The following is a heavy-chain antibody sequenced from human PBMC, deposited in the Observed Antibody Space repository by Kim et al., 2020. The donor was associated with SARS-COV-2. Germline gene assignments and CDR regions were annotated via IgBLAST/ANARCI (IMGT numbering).Heavy chain of an antibody. V-gene: IGHV3-7*01. Sequence: GGSLRLSCAASGFTFSSYWMSWVRQAPGKGLEWVANIKQDGSEKYYVDSVKGRFTISRDNAKNSLYLQMNSLRAEETAVYYCARVGLENWNYHYYYYMDVWGTGTTVTVSS. D-gene: IGHD1-1*01. CDR1: GFTFSSYW. J-gene: IGHJ6*03. CDR2: IKQDGSEK. CDR3: ARVGLENWNYHYYYYMDV.